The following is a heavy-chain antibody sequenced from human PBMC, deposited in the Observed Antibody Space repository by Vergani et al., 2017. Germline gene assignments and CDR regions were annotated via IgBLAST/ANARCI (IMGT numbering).Heavy chain of an antibody. J-gene: IGHJ6*02. CDR1: GGSFTSYH. Sequence: QVQLQQWGGGLLKPSETLSLTCVVNGGSFTSYHWTWIRQSPGEGLDWVGDIDHTGRPDSNPSLKSRLTMSVDKSRNQFSLTLNSVTATDTAIYFCARVNTETNGHLYYYYDMDVWGQGTAVTVS. CDR2: IDHTGRP. V-gene: IGHV4-34*01. D-gene: IGHD4-11*01. CDR3: ARVNTETNGHLYYYYDMDV.